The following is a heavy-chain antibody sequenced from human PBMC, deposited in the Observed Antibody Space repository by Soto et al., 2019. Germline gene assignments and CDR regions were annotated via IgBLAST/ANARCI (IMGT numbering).Heavy chain of an antibody. CDR1: GGTFSSYT. D-gene: IGHD5-12*01. CDR2: IIPILGIA. Sequence: QVQLVQSGAEVKKPGSSVKVSCKASGGTFSSYTISWVRQAPRQGLEWMGRIIPILGIANYAQKFQGRVTITADKPTSTAYTELSSLRSEDTAVYYCASVRAGDIVAPRSYFVYWGQGTVVTVSS. CDR3: ASVRAGDIVAPRSYFVY. J-gene: IGHJ4*02. V-gene: IGHV1-69*02.